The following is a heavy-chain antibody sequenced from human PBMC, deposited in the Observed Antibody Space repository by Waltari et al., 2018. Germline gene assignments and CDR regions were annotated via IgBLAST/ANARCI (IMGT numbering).Heavy chain of an antibody. J-gene: IGHJ4*02. CDR2: IRYDGSNK. CDR1: GFTFSSYG. CDR3: AVFSGSSSNGDY. Sequence: QVQLVESGGGVVQPGGSLRLSCAASGFTFSSYGMHWVRQAPGKGLEWVAFIRYDGSNKYYADSVKGRFTISRDNSKNTLYLQMNSLRAEDTAVYYCAVFSGSSSNGDYWGQGTLVTVSS. V-gene: IGHV3-30*02. D-gene: IGHD6-6*01.